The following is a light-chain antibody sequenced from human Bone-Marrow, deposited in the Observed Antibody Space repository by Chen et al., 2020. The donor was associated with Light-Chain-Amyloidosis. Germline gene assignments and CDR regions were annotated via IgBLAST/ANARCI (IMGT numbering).Light chain of an antibody. CDR3: QQYGTSPLT. CDR1: QTISSNY. V-gene: IGKV3-20*01. Sequence: EIVLPQSPGTLSLSPGEGANLSCRASQTISSNYLTWYQQKSGQAPRLLIYGSSSRATGIPDRFTGSGSGTYFTLTISRLEPEDFAMYYCQQYGTSPLTFGGGTKVEIK. J-gene: IGKJ4*01. CDR2: GSS.